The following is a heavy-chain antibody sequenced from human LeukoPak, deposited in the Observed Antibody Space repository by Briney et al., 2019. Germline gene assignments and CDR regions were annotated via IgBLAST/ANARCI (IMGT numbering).Heavy chain of an antibody. CDR3: ARDRGAVAGTGYFDY. CDR2: ISYDGSNK. J-gene: IGHJ4*02. D-gene: IGHD6-19*01. CDR1: GFTFSSYA. Sequence: RTGRSLRLSCAASGFTFSSYAMHWVRQAPGKGLEWVAVISYDGSNKYYPDSVKGRFTISRDNSKNTLYLQMNSLRAEDTAVYYCARDRGAVAGTGYFDYWGQGTLVTVSS. V-gene: IGHV3-30*04.